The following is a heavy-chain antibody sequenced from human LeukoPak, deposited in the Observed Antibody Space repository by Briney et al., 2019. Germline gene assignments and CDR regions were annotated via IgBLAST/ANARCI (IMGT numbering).Heavy chain of an antibody. CDR3: ARGRRYYGSGSPSAY. CDR1: GYTFTGYY. CDR2: INPNSGGT. D-gene: IGHD3-10*01. V-gene: IGHV1-2*02. Sequence: ASVKVSCKASGYTFTGYYMHWVRQAPGQGLEWMGWINPNSGGTNYAQKFQGRVTMTRDTSISTAYMELSRLRSDDTAVYYCARGRRYYGSGSPSAYWGQGTLVSVSS. J-gene: IGHJ4*02.